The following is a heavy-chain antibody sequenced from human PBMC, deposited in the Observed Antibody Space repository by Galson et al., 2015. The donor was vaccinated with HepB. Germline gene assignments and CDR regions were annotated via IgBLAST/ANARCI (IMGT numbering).Heavy chain of an antibody. CDR1: GGSITSGSYY. J-gene: IGHJ6*03. V-gene: IGHV4-61*02. CDR2: VHTSGIT. Sequence: LSLTCTVSGGSITSGSYYWSWIRQPAGKGLEWVGRVHTSGITNYNPSLKSRVTMSLDTSKNLISLRLYSVTAADTAVYYCARGSLKYYFYMDVWGKGTTVTVSS. D-gene: IGHD3-10*01. CDR3: ARGSLKYYFYMDV.